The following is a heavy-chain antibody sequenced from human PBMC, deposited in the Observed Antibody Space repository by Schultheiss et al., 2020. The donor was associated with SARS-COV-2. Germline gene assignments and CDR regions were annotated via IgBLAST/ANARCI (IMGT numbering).Heavy chain of an antibody. CDR2: ISGKGDNT. V-gene: IGHV3-23*01. CDR1: GLTFSRYA. J-gene: IGHJ6*02. D-gene: IGHD1-26*01. Sequence: GGSLRLSCAASGLTFSRYAMTWARQAPGKGLEWVSGISGKGDNTYYAGSVKGRFTISRDNAKNSLYLQMNSLRAEDTAVYYCARDGATGYYYYYYGMDVWGQGTTVTVSS. CDR3: ARDGATGYYYYYYGMDV.